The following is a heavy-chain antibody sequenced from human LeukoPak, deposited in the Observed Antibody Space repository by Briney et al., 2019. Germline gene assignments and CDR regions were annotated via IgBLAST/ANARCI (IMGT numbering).Heavy chain of an antibody. CDR2: ISTSGSSI. J-gene: IGHJ4*02. D-gene: IGHD5-18*01. V-gene: IGHV3-48*04. CDR3: ARDRDTAYLRADY. CDR1: GFTFSSYS. Sequence: PGGSLRLSCAASGFTFSSYSMNWVRQAPGKGLEWVSYISTSGSSIYYADSVKGRFTISRDNANNLLYLQMSSLRAEDTAVYYCARDRDTAYLRADYWGQGTLVSVS.